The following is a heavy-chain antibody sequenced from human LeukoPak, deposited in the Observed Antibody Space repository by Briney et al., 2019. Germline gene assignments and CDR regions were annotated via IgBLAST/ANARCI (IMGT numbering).Heavy chain of an antibody. J-gene: IGHJ6*02. D-gene: IGHD6-19*01. CDR2: MNPNSGNT. V-gene: IGHV1-8*01. CDR1: GYTFTSYD. CDR3: ARGPYVTLQWLTPYYYGMDV. Sequence: ASVKVSCKASGYTFTSYDINWVRQATGQGLEWMGWMNPNSGNTGYAQKFQGRVTVTRNTSISTAYMELSSLRSEDTAVYYCARGPYVTLQWLTPYYYGMDVWGQGATVTVSS.